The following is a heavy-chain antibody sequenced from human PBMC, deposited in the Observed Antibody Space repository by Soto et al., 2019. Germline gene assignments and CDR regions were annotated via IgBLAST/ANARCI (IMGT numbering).Heavy chain of an antibody. Sequence: ASVKFSCKASGYTFTGYYMHWVRQAPGQGLEWMGWINPNSGGTNYAQKFQGWVTMTRDTSISTAYMELSRLRSDDTAEYYCVREYYYDSSGYYYYYGMDVWGQGTTVTVSS. CDR1: GYTFTGYY. CDR3: VREYYYDSSGYYYYYGMDV. V-gene: IGHV1-2*04. CDR2: INPNSGGT. J-gene: IGHJ6*02. D-gene: IGHD3-22*01.